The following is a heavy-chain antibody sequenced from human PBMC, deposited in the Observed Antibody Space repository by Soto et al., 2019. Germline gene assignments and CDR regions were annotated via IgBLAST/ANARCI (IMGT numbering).Heavy chain of an antibody. CDR3: ASGITMVRPADYYYGMDV. J-gene: IGHJ6*02. V-gene: IGHV1-69*06. CDR1: GGTFSSYA. Sequence: QVQLVQSGAEVKKPGSSVKVSCKASGGTFSSYAISWVRQAPGQGLEWMGGIIPIFGTANYAQKFQGRVTITADKSTSTAYMELSSLRSEDTAVYYCASGITMVRPADYYYGMDVWGQGTTVTVSS. D-gene: IGHD3-10*01. CDR2: IIPIFGTA.